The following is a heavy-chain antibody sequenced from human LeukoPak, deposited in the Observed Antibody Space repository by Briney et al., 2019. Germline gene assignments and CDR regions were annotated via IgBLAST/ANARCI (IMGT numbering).Heavy chain of an antibody. Sequence: SETLSLTCTVSGGSISIDYWTWIRQPPGKGLEYIGYIYFTGGTNYNPSLKSRVTISVDTSKNQFSLKLSSVTAADTAVYFCAKYGNSGWVIDNWGQGTLVTVSS. CDR3: AKYGNSGWVIDN. J-gene: IGHJ4*02. D-gene: IGHD6-19*01. V-gene: IGHV4-59*08. CDR2: IYFTGGT. CDR1: GGSISIDY.